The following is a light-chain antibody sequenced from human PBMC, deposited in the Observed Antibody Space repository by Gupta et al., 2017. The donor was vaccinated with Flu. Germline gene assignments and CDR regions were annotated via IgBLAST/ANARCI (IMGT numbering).Light chain of an antibody. CDR2: AAS. J-gene: IGKJ2*03. CDR3: QQRYSTPNG. CDR1: QSISSY. Sequence: DIQMTQSPSSLSASVGDRVTITCRASQSISSYLNWYQQKPGKAPKLLIYAASSVQSGVPSRFTGSGSGTDFTLTISMLQPEHFATYFCQQRYSTPNGFGPGTKVEIK. V-gene: IGKV1-39*01.